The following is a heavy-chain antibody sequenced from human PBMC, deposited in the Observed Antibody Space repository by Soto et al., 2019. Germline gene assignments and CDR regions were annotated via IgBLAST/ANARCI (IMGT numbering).Heavy chain of an antibody. CDR1: GFTLSDYY. CDR3: ARRTMGNYYYMDV. D-gene: IGHD3-10*01. V-gene: IGHV3-11*01. CDR2: ISSSGTID. J-gene: IGHJ6*03. Sequence: QVQLVESGGGLVKPGGSLRLSCVASGFTLSDYYMRWIRQAPGKGLEWVSYISSSGTIDNYADSVKGRFTISRDNAKNSLFLQMNGLSAEDTAVYYCARRTMGNYYYMDVWGKGTTVTVSS.